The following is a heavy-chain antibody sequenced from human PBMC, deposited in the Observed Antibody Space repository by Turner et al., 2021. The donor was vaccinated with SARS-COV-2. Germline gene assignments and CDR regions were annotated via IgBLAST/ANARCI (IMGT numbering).Heavy chain of an antibody. CDR3: ARESWGRDPDY. Sequence: EVQLVESGGGLVQPGGSLRLSCAASGFTVSSNYMSWVRQAPGKGLEWVSVIYSGGSTYYADAVKGRFTISRHNSKNTLYLQMNSLRAEDTAVYYCARESWGRDPDYWGQGTLVTVSS. J-gene: IGHJ4*02. D-gene: IGHD3-16*01. CDR2: IYSGGST. V-gene: IGHV3-53*04. CDR1: GFTVSSNY.